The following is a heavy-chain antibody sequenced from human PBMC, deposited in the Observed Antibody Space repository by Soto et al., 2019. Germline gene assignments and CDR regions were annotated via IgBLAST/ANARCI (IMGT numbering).Heavy chain of an antibody. CDR3: ASFFGDAFDV. CDR1: CGSISTDSYN. J-gene: IGHJ3*01. CDR2: IYYDGTP. Sequence: QLQLQESGPGLVKPSETLSLTCSVSCGSISTDSYNWDWIRQSPGKGLEWLGTIYYDGTPSYNPSLKGQVTISVDTSRNHFSLKVKSVTAAETAMYYCASFFGDAFDVWGEGTRVKVSS. V-gene: IGHV4-39*02. D-gene: IGHD3-3*01.